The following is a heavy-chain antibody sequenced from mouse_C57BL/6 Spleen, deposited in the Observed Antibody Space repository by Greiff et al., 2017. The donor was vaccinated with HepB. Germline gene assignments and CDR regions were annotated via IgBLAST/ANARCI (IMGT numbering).Heavy chain of an antibody. J-gene: IGHJ4*01. D-gene: IGHD1-1*01. CDR3: ATLLLGAMDY. Sequence: EVKVEESGGGLVKPGGSLKLSCAASGFTFSDYGMHWVRQAPEKGLEWVAYISSGSSTIYYADTVKGRFTISRDNAKNTLFLQMTSLRSEDTAMYYCATLLLGAMDYWGQGTSVTVSS. CDR2: ISSGSSTI. CDR1: GFTFSDYG. V-gene: IGHV5-17*01.